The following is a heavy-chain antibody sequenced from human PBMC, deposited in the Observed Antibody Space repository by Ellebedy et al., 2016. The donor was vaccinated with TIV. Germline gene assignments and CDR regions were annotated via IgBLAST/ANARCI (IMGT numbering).Heavy chain of an antibody. V-gene: IGHV3-21*01. D-gene: IGHD2-21*01. CDR3: ARTWYSAAFDI. CDR1: GFTFSSYS. J-gene: IGHJ3*02. Sequence: GESLKISCAASGFTFSSYSMNWVRQAPGKGLEWVSSISSSSSYIYYADSVKGRFTISRDNAKNSLYLQMNSLRAEDTAVYYCARTWYSAAFDIWGQGTMVTVSS. CDR2: ISSSSSYI.